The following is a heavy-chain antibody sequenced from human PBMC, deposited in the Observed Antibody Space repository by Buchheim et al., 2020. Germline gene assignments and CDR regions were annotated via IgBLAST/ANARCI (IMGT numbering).Heavy chain of an antibody. CDR3: ARGYGDYGMDV. CDR2: IRYSGST. CDR1: GGSISSYY. V-gene: IGHV4-59*01. J-gene: IGHJ6*02. Sequence: QVQLQESGPGLVKPSETLSLTCTVSGGSISSYYWTWIRQPPGKGLEWIGYIRYSGSTNYNPSLKSRVTISVDTSKNQFSLKLSSVTAADTAVYYCARGYGDYGMDVWGQGTT. D-gene: IGHD4-17*01.